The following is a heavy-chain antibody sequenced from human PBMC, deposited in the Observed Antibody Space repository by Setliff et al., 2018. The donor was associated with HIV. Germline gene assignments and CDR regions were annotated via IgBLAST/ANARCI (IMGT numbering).Heavy chain of an antibody. CDR2: IIPIFGTA. D-gene: IGHD2-15*01. CDR1: GGTFSSYA. Sequence: GASVKVSCKASGGTFSSYAISWVRQAPGQGPEWMGGIIPIFGTANYAQKFQGRVTITADESTSTAYMELSSLRSEDTAVYYCGGGGYYYYMDVWGKGTTVTVSS. CDR3: GGGGYYYYMDV. V-gene: IGHV1-69*13. J-gene: IGHJ6*03.